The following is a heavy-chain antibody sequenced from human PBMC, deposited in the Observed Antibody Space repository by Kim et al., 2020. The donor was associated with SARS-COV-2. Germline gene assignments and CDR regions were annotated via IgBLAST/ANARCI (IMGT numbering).Heavy chain of an antibody. CDR2: TI. J-gene: IGHJ4*02. D-gene: IGHD3-22*01. CDR3: ARGSGYLAY. V-gene: IGHV3-48*03. Sequence: TITYAGSVKGRFTISTDSAKSSVFLRMNSLRAEDTALYYCARGSGYLAYWGQGALVTVSS.